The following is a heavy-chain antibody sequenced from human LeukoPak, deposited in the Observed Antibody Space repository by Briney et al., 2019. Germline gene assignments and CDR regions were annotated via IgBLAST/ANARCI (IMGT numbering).Heavy chain of an antibody. CDR1: GYTLTELS. J-gene: IGHJ4*02. D-gene: IGHD6-19*01. CDR2: MNPNSGNT. V-gene: IGHV1-8*01. Sequence: ASVKVSCKVSGYTLTELSMHWVRQATGQGLEWMGWMNPNSGNTGYAQKFQGRVTMTRNTSISTAYMELSSLRSEDTAVYYCAREGYSSGGFDYWGQGTLVTVSS. CDR3: AREGYSSGGFDY.